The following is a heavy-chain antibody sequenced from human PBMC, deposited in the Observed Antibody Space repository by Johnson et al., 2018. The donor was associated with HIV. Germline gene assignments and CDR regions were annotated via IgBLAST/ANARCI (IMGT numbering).Heavy chain of an antibody. CDR1: GFTFSSYA. CDR2: ISGSGGST. Sequence: VQLVESGGGLVQPGGSLRLSCAASGFTFSSYAMSWVRQAPGKGLEWVSAISGSGGSTYYADSVKGRFTLSRENAKNSLYLQMNSLRAGDTAVYYCARGQRSSWYPVNAFDSWGQGTMVTVSS. CDR3: ARGQRSSWYPVNAFDS. D-gene: IGHD6-13*01. J-gene: IGHJ3*02. V-gene: IGHV3-23*04.